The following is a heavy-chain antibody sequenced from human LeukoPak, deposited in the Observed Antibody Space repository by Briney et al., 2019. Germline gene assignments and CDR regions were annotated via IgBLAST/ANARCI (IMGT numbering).Heavy chain of an antibody. D-gene: IGHD2-2*01. V-gene: IGHV5-51*01. CDR2: IYPGDSDT. J-gene: IGHJ6*03. CDR1: GCSFTSYW. CDR3: ARLQSIVVVPAAPPAYMDV. Sequence: GESLKISCKASGCSFTSYWIGWVRQMPGKGLEWMGIIYPGDSDTRYSPSFQGQVTISADKSISTAYLQWSSLKASDTAMYYCARLQSIVVVPAAPPAYMDVWGKGTTVTVSS.